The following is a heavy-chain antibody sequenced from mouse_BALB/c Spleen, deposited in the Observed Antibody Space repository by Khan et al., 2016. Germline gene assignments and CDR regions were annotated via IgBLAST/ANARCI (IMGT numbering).Heavy chain of an antibody. Sequence: EVQLQESGPGLVKPSQSLSLTCTVTGYSITSDYAWNWIRQFPGNKLEWMGYISYSGSTSYNPSLKSRISITRYTSKNQFFLQLNSVTTEDTATYYCARSGFAYWGQGTLVTVSA. V-gene: IGHV3-2*02. CDR1: GYSITSDYA. J-gene: IGHJ3*01. CDR3: ARSGFAY. CDR2: ISYSGST.